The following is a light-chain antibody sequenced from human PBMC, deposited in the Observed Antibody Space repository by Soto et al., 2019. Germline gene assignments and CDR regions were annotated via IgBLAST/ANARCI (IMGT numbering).Light chain of an antibody. CDR3: AAWDDSLNGVV. CDR1: SSNIGSNT. CDR2: RYN. J-gene: IGLJ2*01. Sequence: QPVLTQPPSASGTPGQRVTISCSGSSSNIGSNTVNWYQQLPGTAPKLLIYRYNQRPSGVPDRFSGSKSGTSASLAISGLQSEDEADYYCAAWDDSLNGVVFGGGTTLTVL. V-gene: IGLV1-44*01.